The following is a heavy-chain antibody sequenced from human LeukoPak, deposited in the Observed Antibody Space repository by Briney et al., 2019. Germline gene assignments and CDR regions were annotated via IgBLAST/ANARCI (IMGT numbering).Heavy chain of an antibody. CDR2: ISSSSSYI. J-gene: IGHJ6*03. D-gene: IGHD6-19*01. CDR3: ARITVAGEYYYYMDV. CDR1: GFTFSSYS. V-gene: IGHV3-21*04. Sequence: GGSLRLSCAASGFTFSSYSMNWVRQAPGKGLEWVSSISSSSSYIYYADSVKGRFTISRDNARNSLYLQMNSLRAEDTAFYYCARITVAGEYYYYMDVWGKGTTVTVSS.